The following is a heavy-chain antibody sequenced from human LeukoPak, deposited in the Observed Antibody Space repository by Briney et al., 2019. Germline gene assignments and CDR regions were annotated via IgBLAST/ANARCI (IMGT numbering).Heavy chain of an antibody. Sequence: GGSLRLSCAASGFTFSSYGMHWVRQAPGRGLEWVAVIWYDGSNKYYADSVKGRFTISRDNSKNTLYLQMNSLRAEDTAVYYCARERGANYDILTGSLDYWGQGTLVTVSS. CDR2: IWYDGSNK. CDR1: GFTFSSYG. J-gene: IGHJ4*02. D-gene: IGHD3-9*01. V-gene: IGHV3-33*01. CDR3: ARERGANYDILTGSLDY.